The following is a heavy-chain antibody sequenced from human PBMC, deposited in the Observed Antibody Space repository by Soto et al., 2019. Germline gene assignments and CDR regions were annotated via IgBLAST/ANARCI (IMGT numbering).Heavy chain of an antibody. CDR3: ARDYPGGGIDY. J-gene: IGHJ4*02. D-gene: IGHD3-16*01. CDR2: ISWNSGSI. V-gene: IGHV3-9*01. Sequence: EVQLVESGGGLVQPGRSLRLSCAASGFTFDDYAMHWVRQAPGKGLEWVSGISWNSGSIGYADSVKGRFTISRDNAKNSLYLQMNSLRAEDTAVYFCARDYPGGGIDYWGQGTLVNVSS. CDR1: GFTFDDYA.